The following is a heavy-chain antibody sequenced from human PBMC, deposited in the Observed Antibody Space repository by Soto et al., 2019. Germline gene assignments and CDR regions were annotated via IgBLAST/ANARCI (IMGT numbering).Heavy chain of an antibody. CDR1: GFSFGSYA. CDR3: ARWSYLDY. D-gene: IGHD3-3*01. J-gene: IGHJ4*02. CDR2: INGSDGKT. V-gene: IGHV3-23*01. Sequence: PGGSLRLSCAASGFSFGSYALIWVRQAPGKGLEWVSTINGSDGKTFYADSVKGRFSISRDTSQSTLYLQMNSLRADDTAMYYCARWSYLDYWGQGTRVTVSS.